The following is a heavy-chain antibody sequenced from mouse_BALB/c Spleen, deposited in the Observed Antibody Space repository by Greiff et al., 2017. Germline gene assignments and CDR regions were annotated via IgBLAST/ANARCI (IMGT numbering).Heavy chain of an antibody. Sequence: EVHLVESGGGLVKPGGSLKLSCAASGFAFSSYDMSWVRQTPEKRLEWVAYISSGGGSTYYPDTVKGRFTISRDNAKNTLYLQMSSLKSEDTAMYYCARQTGRYYAMDYWGQGTSVTVSS. CDR1: GFAFSSYD. J-gene: IGHJ4*01. CDR3: ARQTGRYYAMDY. V-gene: IGHV5-12-1*01. CDR2: ISSGGGST. D-gene: IGHD4-1*01.